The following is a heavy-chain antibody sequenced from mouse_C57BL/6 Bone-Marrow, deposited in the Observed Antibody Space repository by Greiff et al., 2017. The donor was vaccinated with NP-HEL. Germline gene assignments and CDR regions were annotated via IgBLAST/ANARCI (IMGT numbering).Heavy chain of an antibody. J-gene: IGHJ3*01. V-gene: IGHV1-5*01. D-gene: IGHD1-1*01. CDR2: IFPGNSDT. CDR1: GYTFTSYW. Sequence: EVKLQQSGTVLARPGASVKMSCKTSGYTFTSYWMHWVKQRPGQGLEWIGAIFPGNSDTSYNQKFKGKAKLTAVTSASTAYMELSSLTNEDSAVYYCTREGTYYYGSSYGAYWGQGTLVTVSA. CDR3: TREGTYYYGSSYGAY.